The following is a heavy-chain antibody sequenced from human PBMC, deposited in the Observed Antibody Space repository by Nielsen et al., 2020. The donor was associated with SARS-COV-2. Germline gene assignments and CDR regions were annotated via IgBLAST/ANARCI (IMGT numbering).Heavy chain of an antibody. Sequence: ASVKVSCKASGYTFTNYALNWVRQAPGQGLEWMGWINTNTGNPTYAQDFTGRFVFSMDTSVTTAYLQISSLKAADTAVYYCARGGLWSPYSFDYWGLGTLVPFSS. CDR3: ARGGLWSPYSFDY. D-gene: IGHD3-3*01. V-gene: IGHV7-4-1*02. J-gene: IGHJ4*02. CDR2: INTNTGNP. CDR1: GYTFTNYA.